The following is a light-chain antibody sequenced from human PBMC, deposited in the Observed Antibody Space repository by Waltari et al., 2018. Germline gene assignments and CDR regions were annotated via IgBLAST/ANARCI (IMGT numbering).Light chain of an antibody. CDR3: QQSYSTPYT. CDR1: QSVLHRSNMRNH. V-gene: IGKV4-1*01. J-gene: IGKJ2*01. CDR2: WAA. Sequence: DIVMTQSPDSLAVSLGERATINCKSSQSVLHRSNMRNHLTWYQHKRGQPPKMLIYWAATRESGVPDRFSGSGSGTDFTLTISSLQAEDFATYYCQQSYSTPYTFGQGTKLEIK.